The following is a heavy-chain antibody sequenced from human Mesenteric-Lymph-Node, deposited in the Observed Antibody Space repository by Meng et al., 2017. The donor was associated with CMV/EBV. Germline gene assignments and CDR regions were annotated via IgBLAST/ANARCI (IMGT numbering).Heavy chain of an antibody. CDR3: ARDAGYDFWSGQYNWFDP. V-gene: IGHV4-59*12. J-gene: IGHJ5*02. D-gene: IGHD3-3*01. CDR1: GGSISSYY. CDR2: IYYSGST. Sequence: GSLRLSCTVSGGSISSYYWSWIRQPPGKGLEWIGYIYYSGSTNYNPSLKSRVTISVDTSKNQFSLKLSSVTAADTAVYYCARDAGYDFWSGQYNWFDPWGQGTLVTVSS.